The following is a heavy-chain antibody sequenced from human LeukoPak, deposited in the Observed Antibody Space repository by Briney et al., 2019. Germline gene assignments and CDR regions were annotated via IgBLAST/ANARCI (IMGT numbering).Heavy chain of an antibody. CDR2: ISSSSSYI. Sequence: GGSLRLSCAASGFTFSSYSMNWVRQAPGKGLEWVSSISSSSSYIYYADSVKGRFTISRDNAKNSLYLQMNSLRAEDTAVYYCAKEPRWEQLHSFDIWGQGTTVTVSS. CDR3: AKEPRWEQLHSFDI. CDR1: GFTFSSYS. D-gene: IGHD1/OR15-1a*01. V-gene: IGHV3-21*04. J-gene: IGHJ3*02.